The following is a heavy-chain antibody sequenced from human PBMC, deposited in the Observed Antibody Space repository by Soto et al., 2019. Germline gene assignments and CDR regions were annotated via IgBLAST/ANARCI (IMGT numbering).Heavy chain of an antibody. CDR2: ISARGGSP. V-gene: IGHV3-23*01. J-gene: IGHJ4*02. CDR1: GFTFSNHA. CDR3: ARDLLIGSHSGDFDY. D-gene: IGHD3-9*01. Sequence: GPLRLSCAGSGFTFSNHAMSWVRQAPGKGLEWVSGISARGGSPYYPDSVQGRFTISRDNSKNTLFLQMNSLRVEDTAVYYCARDLLIGSHSGDFDYWGQGTLVTVSS.